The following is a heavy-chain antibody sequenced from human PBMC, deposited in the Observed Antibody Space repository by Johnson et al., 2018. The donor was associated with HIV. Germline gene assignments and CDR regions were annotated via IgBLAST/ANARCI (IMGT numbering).Heavy chain of an antibody. CDR3: AKDSSSLWFGELFDAFDI. Sequence: VQLVESGGGLVQPGRSLRLSCAASGFTFDDYAMHWVRQAPGKGLEWVSGISWNRGTIGYADSVKGRFTISRDNAKNSLYLQMNSLRTEDTALYYCAKDSSSLWFGELFDAFDIWGQGTMVTVSS. V-gene: IGHV3-9*01. J-gene: IGHJ3*02. CDR2: ISWNRGTI. CDR1: GFTFDDYA. D-gene: IGHD3-10*01.